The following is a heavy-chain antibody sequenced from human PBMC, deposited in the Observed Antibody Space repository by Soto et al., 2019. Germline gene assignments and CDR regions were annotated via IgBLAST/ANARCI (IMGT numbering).Heavy chain of an antibody. CDR3: VRDTLRHFDWISFDY. D-gene: IGHD3-9*01. CDR1: GFTLSTYA. J-gene: IGHJ4*02. Sequence: QVQLVESGGGVVQPGRSLRLCCAASGFTLSTYAMHWVRQAPGKGLEWVAVLWYDGSKQYYADSVKGRFTISRDNSKNTLYLQMDSLRAEDTAVYYCVRDTLRHFDWISFDYWGRGTLVTVSS. CDR2: LWYDGSKQ. V-gene: IGHV3-33*01.